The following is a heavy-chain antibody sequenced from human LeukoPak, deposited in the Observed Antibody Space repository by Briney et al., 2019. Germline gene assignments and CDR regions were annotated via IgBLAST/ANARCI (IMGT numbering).Heavy chain of an antibody. Sequence: ASVKVSCKASGYXFTDYYMHWMRQAPGQGPEWMGWMNPNSGGTNYAQKFQGRVTMTRGTSITTAYMELSSLRSDDTAVYYCAPRRVAADKGFDYWGQGTLVTVSS. CDR2: MNPNSGGT. CDR1: GYXFTDYY. CDR3: APRRVAADKGFDY. J-gene: IGHJ4*02. V-gene: IGHV1-2*02. D-gene: IGHD6-19*01.